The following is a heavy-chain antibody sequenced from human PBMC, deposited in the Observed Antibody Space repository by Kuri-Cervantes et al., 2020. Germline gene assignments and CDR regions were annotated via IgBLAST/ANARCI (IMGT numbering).Heavy chain of an antibody. CDR3: ARENGYSGYGVYNY. V-gene: IGHV4-59*01. CDR2: IYYSGST. Sequence: GSLRLSCTVSGGSISSYYWSWIRQPPGKGLEWIGYIYYSGSTNYNPSLNSRVTISVDTSKNQFSLKLSSVTAADTAVYYCARENGYSGYGVYNYWGQGTLVTVSS. D-gene: IGHD5-12*01. CDR1: GGSISSYY. J-gene: IGHJ4*02.